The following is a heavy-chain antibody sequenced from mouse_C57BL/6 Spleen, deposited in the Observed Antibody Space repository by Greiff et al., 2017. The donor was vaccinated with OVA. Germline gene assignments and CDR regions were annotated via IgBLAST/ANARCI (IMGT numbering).Heavy chain of an antibody. Sequence: EVKLMESGEGLVKPGGSLKLSCAASGFTFSSYAMSWVRQTPEKRLEWVAYISSGGDYIYYADTVKGRFTISRDNARNTLYLQMSSLKSEDTAMYYCTRSLYYDDDGYYFDYWGQGTTLTVSS. CDR3: TRSLYYDDDGYYFDY. V-gene: IGHV5-9-1*02. J-gene: IGHJ2*01. D-gene: IGHD2-4*01. CDR1: GFTFSSYA. CDR2: ISSGGDYI.